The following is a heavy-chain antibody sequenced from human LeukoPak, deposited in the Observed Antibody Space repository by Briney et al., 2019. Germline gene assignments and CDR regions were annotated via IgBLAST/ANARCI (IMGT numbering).Heavy chain of an antibody. V-gene: IGHV7-4-1*02. D-gene: IGHD3-22*01. CDR1: GYIFTSYV. CDR2: INTNTGNP. J-gene: IGHJ4*02. CDR3: ARGDYETHGYQTR. Sequence: ASVKVSCKDSGYIFTSYVLHWVRQAPGQGLEWMGWINTNTGNPTYAQGFTGRFVFSLDTSVSTAYLQISSLKADDTAMYYCARGDYETHGYQTRWGQGTLVTVSS.